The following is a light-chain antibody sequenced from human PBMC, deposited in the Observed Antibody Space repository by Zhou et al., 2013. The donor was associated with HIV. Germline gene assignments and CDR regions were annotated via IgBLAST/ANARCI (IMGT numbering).Light chain of an antibody. J-gene: IGKJ2*01. CDR3: QQYYSYSYT. CDR1: QSISPW. Sequence: DIQMTQSPSTLPASVGDRVTLTCRASQSISPWLAWYQQKPGKAPKLLVYKSSTLETGVPSRFSAGGSGTTFTLTISSLQPDDFATYYCQQYYSYSYTFGQGTKVEIK. V-gene: IGKV1-5*03. CDR2: KSS.